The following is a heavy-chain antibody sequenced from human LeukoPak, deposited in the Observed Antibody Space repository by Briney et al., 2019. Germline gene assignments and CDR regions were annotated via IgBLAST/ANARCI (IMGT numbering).Heavy chain of an antibody. CDR1: GGSISSSSYY. CDR3: ASDMTTANY. J-gene: IGHJ4*02. Sequence: PSETLFLTCTVSGGSISSSSYYWGWIRQPPGKGLEWIGSIYYSGSTYYNPSLKSRVTISVDTSKNQFSLKLSSVTAADTAVYYCASDMTTANYWGQGTLVTVTS. D-gene: IGHD4-11*01. V-gene: IGHV4-39*07. CDR2: IYYSGST.